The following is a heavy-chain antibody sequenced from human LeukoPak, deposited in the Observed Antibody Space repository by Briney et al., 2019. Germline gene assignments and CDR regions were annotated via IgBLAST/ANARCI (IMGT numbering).Heavy chain of an antibody. CDR2: IKQDGSEK. CDR1: GFTFSSYW. D-gene: IGHD6-13*01. CDR3: ARVGRSSSWPPDYYYYGMDV. Sequence: GGSLRLSCAASGFTFSSYWMSWVRQAPGKGLEWVANIKQDGSEKYYVDSVKGRFTISRDNAKNSLYLQMNSLRAEDTAVYYCARVGRSSSWPPDYYYYGMDVWGQGTTVTVSS. J-gene: IGHJ6*02. V-gene: IGHV3-7*01.